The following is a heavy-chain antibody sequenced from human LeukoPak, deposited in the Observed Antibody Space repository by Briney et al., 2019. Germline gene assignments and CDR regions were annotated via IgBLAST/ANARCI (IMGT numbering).Heavy chain of an antibody. J-gene: IGHJ4*02. CDR3: ARGSGSYRAIDY. Sequence: GGSLRLSCAASGFTFGSYAMHWVRQAPGKGLEWVAVISYDGSNKYYADSVKGRFTISRDNSKNTLYLQMNSLRAEDTAVYYCARGSGSYRAIDYWGQGTLVTVSS. CDR2: ISYDGSNK. D-gene: IGHD1-26*01. CDR1: GFTFGSYA. V-gene: IGHV3-30-3*01.